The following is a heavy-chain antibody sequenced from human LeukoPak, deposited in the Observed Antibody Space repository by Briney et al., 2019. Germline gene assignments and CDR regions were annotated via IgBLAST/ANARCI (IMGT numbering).Heavy chain of an antibody. CDR2: INHSGST. D-gene: IGHD5-12*01. J-gene: IGHJ4*02. Sequence: SETLSLTCAVYGGSFSGYYWSWIRQPPGKGLEWIGEINHSGSTNYNPSLKSRVTISVDTSKNQFSLKLSSVTAADTAVYYCARDPTPYSGYDGWSFDYWGQGTLVTVSS. CDR1: GGSFSGYY. CDR3: ARDPTPYSGYDGWSFDY. V-gene: IGHV4-34*01.